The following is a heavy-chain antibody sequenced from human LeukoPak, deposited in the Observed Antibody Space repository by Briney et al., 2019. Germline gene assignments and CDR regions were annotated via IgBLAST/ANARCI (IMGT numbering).Heavy chain of an antibody. CDR2: IYYSGST. D-gene: IGHD3-22*01. CDR3: ARQSQYYYYSSGYYPPTYYFDY. J-gene: IGHJ4*02. Sequence: SETLSLTCTVSGGSISSSSYYWGWIRQPPGKGLEWIRSIYYSGSTYYNPSLKSRVTISVDTSKNQFSLKLSSVTAADTAVYYCARQSQYYYYSSGYYPPTYYFDYWGQGTLVTVSS. CDR1: GGSISSSSYY. V-gene: IGHV4-39*01.